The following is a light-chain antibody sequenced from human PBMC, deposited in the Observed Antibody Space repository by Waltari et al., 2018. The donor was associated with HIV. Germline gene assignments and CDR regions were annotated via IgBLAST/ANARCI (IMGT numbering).Light chain of an antibody. J-gene: IGKJ4*01. V-gene: IGKV3-15*01. CDR3: QQYDKWALT. Sequence: EIVMTQSPATLSVSPGERVTLSCRASRNVNNNLAWYQQKPGQAPRLLIYVASTRATGLPARFSGSGSWTEFTLTISSLQSEDFAVYYCQQYDKWALTFGGGTKVEIK. CDR2: VAS. CDR1: RNVNNN.